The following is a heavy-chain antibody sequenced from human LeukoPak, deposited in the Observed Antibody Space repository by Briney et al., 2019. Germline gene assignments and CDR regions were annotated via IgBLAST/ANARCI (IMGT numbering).Heavy chain of an antibody. CDR3: AKDREELIVYAIIEYYFDS. D-gene: IGHD2-8*01. CDR2: INTSGGTT. Sequence: PGGSLRLSCAASGFSFSSYGISWVRQAPGKGLEWVSTINTSGGTTYYADSVKGRFTVSRDNSKNTLYLQMNSLSAEDTAVYYCAKDREELIVYAIIEYYFDSWGQGTLVTVSS. J-gene: IGHJ4*02. CDR1: GFSFSSYG. V-gene: IGHV3-23*01.